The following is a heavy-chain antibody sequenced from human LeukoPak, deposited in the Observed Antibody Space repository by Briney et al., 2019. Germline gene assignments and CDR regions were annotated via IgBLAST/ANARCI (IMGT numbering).Heavy chain of an antibody. D-gene: IGHD6-19*01. Sequence: ASVKVSCKASGYTFNGYYIHWVRQAPGQGLEWMGWINPNSGGTNYAQKFQGRVTMTRDTSISTAYMELSRLRSDDTAIYYCARGGPSRGTGFYYFDYWGQGTLVTVSS. J-gene: IGHJ4*02. CDR3: ARGGPSRGTGFYYFDY. V-gene: IGHV1-2*02. CDR2: INPNSGGT. CDR1: GYTFNGYY.